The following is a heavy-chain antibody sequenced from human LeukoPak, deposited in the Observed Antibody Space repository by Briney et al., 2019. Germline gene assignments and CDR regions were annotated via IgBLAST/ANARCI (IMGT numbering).Heavy chain of an antibody. J-gene: IGHJ4*02. CDR1: GYSFTGYY. CDR3: ARDPGLRCIGGECDY. V-gene: IGHV1-2*06. D-gene: IGHD2-8*01. Sequence: GASVKVSCKASGYSFTGYYMYWVRQAPGQGLEWMGRINPDTGGTNYAQKFQGRVTMTRDTSISTAYMELSRLRSDDTAVYYCARDPGLRCIGGECDYWGQGTLVTVSS. CDR2: INPDTGGT.